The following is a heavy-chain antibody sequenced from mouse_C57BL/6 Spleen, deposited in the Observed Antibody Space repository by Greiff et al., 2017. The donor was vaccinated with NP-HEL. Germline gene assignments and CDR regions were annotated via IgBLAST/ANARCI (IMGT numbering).Heavy chain of an antibody. CDR1: GFTFSSYA. Sequence: EVKLMESGGGLVKPGGSLKLSCAASGFTFSSYAMSWVRQTPEKRLEWVATISDGGSYTYYPDNVKGRFTISRDNAKNNLYLQMSHLKSEDTAMYYCARDRPYYSNYGVDYWGQGTTLTVSS. CDR2: ISDGGSYT. D-gene: IGHD2-5*01. V-gene: IGHV5-4*01. J-gene: IGHJ2*01. CDR3: ARDRPYYSNYGVDY.